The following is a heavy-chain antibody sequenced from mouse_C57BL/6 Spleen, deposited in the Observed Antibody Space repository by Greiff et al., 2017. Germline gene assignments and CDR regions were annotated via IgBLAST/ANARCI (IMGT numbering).Heavy chain of an antibody. Sequence: QVHVKQSGAELVRPGASVTLSCKASGYTFTDYEMHWVKQTPVHGLEWIGAIDPETGGTAYNQKFKGKAILTADKSSSTAYMELRSLTSEDSAVYYCTIAFYAMDYWGQGTSVTVSS. V-gene: IGHV1-15*01. CDR3: TIAFYAMDY. D-gene: IGHD1-1*01. CDR2: IDPETGGT. J-gene: IGHJ4*01. CDR1: GYTFTDYE.